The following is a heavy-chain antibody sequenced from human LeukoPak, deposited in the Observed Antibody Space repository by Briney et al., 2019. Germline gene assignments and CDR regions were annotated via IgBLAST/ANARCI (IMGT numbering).Heavy chain of an antibody. CDR2: IYFSGST. J-gene: IGHJ3*02. V-gene: IGHV4-59*08. D-gene: IGHD5-12*01. CDR3: ARRYSGYGNAFDI. Sequence: SETLSLTCTVSGGSISSYYWSWVRQRPGKGLEWVGYIYFSGSTNYSPSLKSRVTISVDTSKNQFSLKLYSVTAADTAVYYCARRYSGYGNAFDIWGQGTMVTVSS. CDR1: GGSISSYY.